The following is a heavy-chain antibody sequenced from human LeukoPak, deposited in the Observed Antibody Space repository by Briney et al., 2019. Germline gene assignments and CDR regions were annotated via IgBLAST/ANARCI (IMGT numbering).Heavy chain of an antibody. Sequence: SETLPLTCTVSGGSVSGYYWTWIRQPAGKGLEWIGRTHSSGSTNYNPSLKSRVTMSVDTSKNQFSLKLSSVTAADTAVYYCARAYHYDFSLEGWGQGTLVTVSS. D-gene: IGHD3-3*01. CDR1: GGSVSGYY. V-gene: IGHV4-4*07. J-gene: IGHJ4*02. CDR2: THSSGST. CDR3: ARAYHYDFSLEG.